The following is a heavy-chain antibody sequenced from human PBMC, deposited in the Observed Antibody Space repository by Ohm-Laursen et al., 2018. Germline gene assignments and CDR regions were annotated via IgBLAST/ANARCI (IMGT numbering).Heavy chain of an antibody. D-gene: IGHD1-14*01. CDR1: GGSITGYY. Sequence: SDTLSLTWPVSGGSITGYYWSWTRQPAGKGLEWIGRIYSNGHTDYNPFLKSRAAMSVDTSKNQFSLKLTSVTPADTAVYYCARDSRNWAPVDPWGQGTLVTVSS. V-gene: IGHV4-4*07. CDR3: ARDSRNWAPVDP. CDR2: IYSNGHT. J-gene: IGHJ5*02.